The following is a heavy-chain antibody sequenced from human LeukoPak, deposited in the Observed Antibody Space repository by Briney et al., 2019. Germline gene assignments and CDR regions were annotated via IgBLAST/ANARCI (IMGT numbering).Heavy chain of an antibody. V-gene: IGHV4-34*01. CDR3: ARASLPPSSWPFDY. J-gene: IGHJ4*02. CDR2: INHSGST. CDR1: GGSFSGYY. Sequence: SETLSLTCAVYGGSFSGYYWSWIRQPPGKGLEWIGEINHSGSTNYNPSLKSRVTISVDTSKNQFSLQLSSVTAADTAVYYCARASLPPSSWPFDYWGQGTLVTVSS. D-gene: IGHD6-13*01.